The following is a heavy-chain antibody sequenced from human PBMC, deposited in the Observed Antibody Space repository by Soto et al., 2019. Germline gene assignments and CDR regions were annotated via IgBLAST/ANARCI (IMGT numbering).Heavy chain of an antibody. CDR3: ARTIRSSGWPNYFDY. J-gene: IGHJ4*02. D-gene: IGHD6-19*01. CDR1: GGSISSYH. Sequence: SETLSLTCTVSGGSISSYHWSWIRQPPGKGLECIGYIYYSGNTNYNPSLKNRVTISVDTSKNQFSLRPSSVTAADTAVYYCARTIRSSGWPNYFDYWGQGTLVTVSS. V-gene: IGHV4-59*01. CDR2: IYYSGNT.